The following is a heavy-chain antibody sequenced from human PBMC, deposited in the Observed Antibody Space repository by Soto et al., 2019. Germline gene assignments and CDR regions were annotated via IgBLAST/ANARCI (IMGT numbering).Heavy chain of an antibody. J-gene: IGHJ4*02. Sequence: GGSLRLSCAGSGFTFSNHYMDWVRQAPGKGLEWVAGVWKDGSNRYYVDSVKGRFTISRDNSKNTLSLQMNSLRAEDTAVYYCAKFIRYCTNAVCPDYWGQGTLVTVSS. CDR1: GFTFSNHY. D-gene: IGHD2-8*01. CDR2: VWKDGSNR. CDR3: AKFIRYCTNAVCPDY. V-gene: IGHV3-33*06.